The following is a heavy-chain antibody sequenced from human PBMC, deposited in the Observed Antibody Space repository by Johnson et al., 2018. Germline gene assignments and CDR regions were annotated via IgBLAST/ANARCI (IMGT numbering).Heavy chain of an antibody. V-gene: IGHV3-30*18. CDR1: GFTFSSYG. D-gene: IGHD2-15*01. Sequence: QVQLVQSGGGVVQPGRSLRLPCAASGFTFSSYGMHWVRQAPGKGLEWVAVISYDGSNKYYADSVKGRFTISSDNSKNTLYLQMNSLRAEDTAVYYCAKDHKRVAATGEAHYYYYYMDVWGKGTTVTVSS. CDR2: ISYDGSNK. J-gene: IGHJ6*03. CDR3: AKDHKRVAATGEAHYYYYYMDV.